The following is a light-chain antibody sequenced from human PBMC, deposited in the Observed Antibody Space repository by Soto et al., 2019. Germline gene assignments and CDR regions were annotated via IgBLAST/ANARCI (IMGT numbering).Light chain of an antibody. Sequence: DIQMTQSPSSLSASVGDRVTITCRASQGISNYLAWYQQKPRKVPKTLIYAASTLQSGVPSRFSASGSGTDFTLTISSPQPEDVATYYCQKYNSAPWTFGQGTKVEIK. CDR2: AAS. CDR1: QGISNY. V-gene: IGKV1-27*01. J-gene: IGKJ1*01. CDR3: QKYNSAPWT.